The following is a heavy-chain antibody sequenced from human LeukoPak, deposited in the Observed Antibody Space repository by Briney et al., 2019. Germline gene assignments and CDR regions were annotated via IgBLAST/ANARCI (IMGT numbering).Heavy chain of an antibody. D-gene: IGHD2-21*01. Sequence: SETLSLTCTVSGGSISSNNWWSWVRHPPGKWLYSMGEIYRRGGTNYKPSLKSRVTISVDKSKNQFSLKLSSVTAEDTAMYYCAIFFFKQKTAYEMDVWGQGTTVTVSS. V-gene: IGHV4-4*02. CDR1: GGSISSNNW. J-gene: IGHJ6*02. CDR3: AIFFFKQKTAYEMDV. CDR2: IYRRGGT.